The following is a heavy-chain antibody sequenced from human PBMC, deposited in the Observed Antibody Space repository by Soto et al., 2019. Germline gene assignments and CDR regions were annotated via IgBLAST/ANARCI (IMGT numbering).Heavy chain of an antibody. CDR2: INPFKGDT. J-gene: IGHJ3*01. Sequence: ASVKVSCKASGYTFSTYGITWVRQAPGQGLDWMGWINPFKGDTNSAARFQDRVTMTTDTSTRTAYMELRSLRSDDTAVYYCARVKVPAAILGAFDLWGQGTLVSVSS. V-gene: IGHV1-18*01. CDR1: GYTFSTYG. CDR3: ARVKVPAAILGAFDL. D-gene: IGHD2-2*02.